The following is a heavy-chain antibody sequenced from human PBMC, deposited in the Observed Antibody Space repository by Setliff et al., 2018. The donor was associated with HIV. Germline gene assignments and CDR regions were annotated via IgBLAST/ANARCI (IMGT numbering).Heavy chain of an antibody. Sequence: PSETLSLTCAVSGASDISYIWWSWVRQPPGKGLEWIGEVYYSGSTYYKSSLKSRLTISVDTSKNQFSLKMSSVTAADTAVYYCARARGPEGYFDSWGQGTLVTVSS. CDR1: GASDISYIW. CDR2: VYYSGST. J-gene: IGHJ4*02. CDR3: ARARGPEGYFDS. D-gene: IGHD3-10*01. V-gene: IGHV4-4*02.